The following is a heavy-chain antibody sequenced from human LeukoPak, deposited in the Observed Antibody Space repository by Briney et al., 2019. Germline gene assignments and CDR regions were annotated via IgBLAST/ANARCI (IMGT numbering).Heavy chain of an antibody. J-gene: IGHJ4*02. CDR2: IYYSGST. CDR3: ARGLVRDYSNY. V-gene: IGHV4-31*03. Sequence: SETLSLTCTVSGVSISSGGYYWSWIRQHPGKGLEWIGYIYYSGSTYYNPSLKSRLTISLDTSSNQFSLKLNSVTAADTAVYYCARGLVRDYSNYWGQGTLVTVSS. CDR1: GVSISSGGYY. D-gene: IGHD4-11*01.